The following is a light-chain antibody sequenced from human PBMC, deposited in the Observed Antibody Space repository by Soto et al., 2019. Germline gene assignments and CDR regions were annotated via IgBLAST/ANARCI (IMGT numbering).Light chain of an antibody. CDR1: QTISSW. CDR2: KAS. CDR3: QQYNSYSGT. V-gene: IGKV1-5*03. J-gene: IGKJ1*01. Sequence: IRITQSPSTLSGSVGDRGTLTCRASQTISSWLAWYQQKPGKAPKLLIYKASTLKSGVPSRFSGSGSGTEFTLTISSLQPDDFATYYCQQYNSYSGTFGQGTKVDIK.